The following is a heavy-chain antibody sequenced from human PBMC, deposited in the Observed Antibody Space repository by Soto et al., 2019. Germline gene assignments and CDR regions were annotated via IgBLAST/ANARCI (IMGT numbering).Heavy chain of an antibody. CDR1: GGSLNSADYF. V-gene: IGHV4-31*03. Sequence: QVHLEESGPGLVKPSETLSVICSVSGGSLNSADYFWNWIRHHPENGLEWIGYIYYSGSTRYNPSFKTRATLSIDTSKNQFSLRLSSVTVADTAVYFCARDADYGGSRGGMDVWGRGTTVTVSS. J-gene: IGHJ6*02. D-gene: IGHD4-17*01. CDR3: ARDADYGGSRGGMDV. CDR2: IYYSGST.